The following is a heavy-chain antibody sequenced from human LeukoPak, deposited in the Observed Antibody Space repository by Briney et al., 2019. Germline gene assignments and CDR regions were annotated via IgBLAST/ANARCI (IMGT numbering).Heavy chain of an antibody. V-gene: IGHV1-18*01. Sequence: ASVKVSCKASGYTFTNYGFSWVRQAPGQGLEWMGWVSAYNDKTNYAEKFQGRLTLTTDTSTSTAYLDLRSLRSDDTAVYYCAREERRITMVRGGDFWGQGTLVTVSS. CDR3: AREERRITMVRGGDF. CDR1: GYTFTNYG. D-gene: IGHD3-10*01. J-gene: IGHJ4*02. CDR2: VSAYNDKT.